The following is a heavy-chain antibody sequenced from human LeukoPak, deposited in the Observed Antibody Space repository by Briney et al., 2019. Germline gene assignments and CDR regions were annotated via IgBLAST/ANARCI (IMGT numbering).Heavy chain of an antibody. Sequence: PGGSLRLSCAASGFTFSDNYMSWIRQAPGKGLEWVSYISSSGSTIYYADSVKGRFTISRDNAKNSLYLQMNSLRAEDTAVYYCARGYWITMVRGVTHFDYWGQGTLVTVSS. CDR3: ARGYWITMVRGVTHFDY. CDR2: ISSSGSTI. D-gene: IGHD3-10*01. V-gene: IGHV3-11*01. J-gene: IGHJ4*02. CDR1: GFTFSDNY.